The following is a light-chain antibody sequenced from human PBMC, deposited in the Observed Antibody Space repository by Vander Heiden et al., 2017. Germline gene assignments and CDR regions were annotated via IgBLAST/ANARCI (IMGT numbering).Light chain of an antibody. J-gene: IGLJ2*01. CDR2: KDS. CDR3: QSADSSGADVV. CDR1: ALPKQY. Sequence: YELTQPPSVSVSPGQTARITCAGDALPKQYAFWYQQKPGQAPVLVMYKDSERSSGIPDRFSGSSSGTTVTLTISGVQAEDEADYYCQSADSSGADVVFGGGTKLTVL. V-gene: IGLV3-25*03.